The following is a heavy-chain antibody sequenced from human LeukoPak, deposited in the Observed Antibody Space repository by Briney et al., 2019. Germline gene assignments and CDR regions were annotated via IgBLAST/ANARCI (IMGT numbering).Heavy chain of an antibody. CDR2: ISGSVVTT. CDR1: GFTFSSYA. V-gene: IGHV3-23*01. Sequence: GGSLRLSCAASGFTFSSYAMSWVRQAPGKGLEWVSAISGSVVTTYYADSVKGRFTMSRDNSKNTLYLQMNSLRAEDTAVYYCAKVGYYYDSSSYLARENAFDFWGQGTMVTVSS. CDR3: AKVGYYYDSSSYLARENAFDF. J-gene: IGHJ3*01. D-gene: IGHD3-22*01.